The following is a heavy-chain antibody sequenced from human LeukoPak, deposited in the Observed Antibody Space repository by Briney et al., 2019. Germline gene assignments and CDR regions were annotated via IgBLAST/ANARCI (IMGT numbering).Heavy chain of an antibody. V-gene: IGHV3-30*18. D-gene: IGHD5-12*01. Sequence: PGGSLRLSCAASGFTFSSYGMHWVRQAPGKGLEWVAVISYDGSNKYYADSVKGRFTISRDNSKNTLYLQMNSLRAEDTAVYYRAKEADIVATTFDYWGQGTLVTVSS. CDR3: AKEADIVATTFDY. CDR1: GFTFSSYG. J-gene: IGHJ4*02. CDR2: ISYDGSNK.